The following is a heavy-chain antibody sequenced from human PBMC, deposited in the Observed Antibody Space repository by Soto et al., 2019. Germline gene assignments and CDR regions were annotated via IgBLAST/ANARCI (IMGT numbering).Heavy chain of an antibody. CDR2: IIPIFGTA. Sequence: QVQLVQSGAEVKKPGSSVKVSCKASGGTFSSYAISWVRQAPGQGLEWMGGIIPIFGTANYAQKFQGRVTITADKSTSTAYMELSSLRSEDTAVYYCARPYSYYYGSGSYSGDYYYSMDVWGQGTTVTVSS. CDR1: GGTFSSYA. J-gene: IGHJ6*02. D-gene: IGHD3-10*01. V-gene: IGHV1-69*06. CDR3: ARPYSYYYGSGSYSGDYYYSMDV.